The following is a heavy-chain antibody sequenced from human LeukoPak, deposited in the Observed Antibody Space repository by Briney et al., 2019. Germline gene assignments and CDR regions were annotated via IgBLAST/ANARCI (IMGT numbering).Heavy chain of an antibody. V-gene: IGHV3-30*18. CDR1: GFTFSSYG. CDR2: ISYDVSIK. Sequence: GRSLRLSCAASGFTFSSYGMHWVCHAPGQGLEWVAVISYDVSIKYYADSVKGRFTISRDNSKNTLYLQMNSLRAEDTAVYYCAKDLLDIVVVPAAITMGHYYYGMDVWGQGTTVTVSS. J-gene: IGHJ6*02. D-gene: IGHD2-2*02. CDR3: AKDLLDIVVVPAAITMGHYYYGMDV.